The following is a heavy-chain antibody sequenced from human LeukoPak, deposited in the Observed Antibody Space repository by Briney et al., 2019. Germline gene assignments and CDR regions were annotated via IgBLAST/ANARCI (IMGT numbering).Heavy chain of an antibody. CDR1: GGSFSGYY. J-gene: IGHJ3*02. Sequence: PSETLSLTCAVYGGSFSGYYWSWIRQPPGKGLEWIGEINHSGSTNYNPSLKSRVTISVDTSKNQFSLKLSSVTAADTAVYYCARERLVVGDAFDIWGQGTMVTVSS. CDR2: INHSGST. D-gene: IGHD3-22*01. CDR3: ARERLVVGDAFDI. V-gene: IGHV4-34*01.